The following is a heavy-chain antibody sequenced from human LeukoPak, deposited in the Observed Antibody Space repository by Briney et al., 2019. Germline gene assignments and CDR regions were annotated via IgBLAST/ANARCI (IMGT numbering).Heavy chain of an antibody. CDR1: GFTFADYA. CDR2: IRSKAYGGAT. Sequence: GGSLRLSCTPSGFTFADYAMSWFRQAPGKGLEWVGFIRSKAYGGATEYVASVKGRFTISRDDSKNIAYLQMNSPKTEDTAVYYCARGRRSPDYWGQGALVTVSS. V-gene: IGHV3-49*03. D-gene: IGHD1-14*01. J-gene: IGHJ4*02. CDR3: ARGRRSPDY.